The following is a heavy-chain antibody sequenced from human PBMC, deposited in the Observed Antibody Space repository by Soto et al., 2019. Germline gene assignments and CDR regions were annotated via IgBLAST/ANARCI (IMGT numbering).Heavy chain of an antibody. J-gene: IGHJ5*02. V-gene: IGHV4-4*07. D-gene: IGHD1-26*01. CDR3: ARGWGELHDPRFGWFDP. Sequence: QVQLQESGPGLVKPSETLSLTCTVSGGSISSYYWSWIRQPAGKGLEWIGRIYTSGSTNYNPSLKSRVTMSVCTSKNQFSLKLRSVTAADTAVYYCARGWGELHDPRFGWFDPWGQGTLVTVSS. CDR1: GGSISSYY. CDR2: IYTSGST.